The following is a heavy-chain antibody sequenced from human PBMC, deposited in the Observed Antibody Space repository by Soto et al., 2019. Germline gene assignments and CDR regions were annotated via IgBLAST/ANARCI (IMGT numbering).Heavy chain of an antibody. CDR2: FDPEDGET. CDR1: GYTLTELS. CDR3: ATDTLRGYYDYIWGSYRSNAFAI. D-gene: IGHD3-16*02. J-gene: IGHJ3*02. Sequence: ASVKVSCKVSGYTLTELSMHWVRQAPGKGLEWMGGFDPEDGETIYAQKFQGRVTMTEDTSTDTAYMELSSLRSEDTAVYYCATDTLRGYYDYIWGSYRSNAFAIWGQGTMVT. V-gene: IGHV1-24*01.